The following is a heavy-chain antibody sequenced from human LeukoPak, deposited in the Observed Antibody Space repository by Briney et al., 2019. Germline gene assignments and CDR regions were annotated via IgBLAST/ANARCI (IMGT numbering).Heavy chain of an antibody. J-gene: IGHJ4*02. V-gene: IGHV3-30*18. CDR1: GFTFSSYG. CDR3: AKGGSGWYFDY. D-gene: IGHD6-19*01. Sequence: GGSLRLSCAASGFTFSSYGMHWVRQAPDKGLEWVAIISYDGGDKYYADSVKGRFTISRDNSRNTLYLQMNSPRPEDTAVYYCAKGGSGWYFDYWGQGTLVTVSS. CDR2: ISYDGGDK.